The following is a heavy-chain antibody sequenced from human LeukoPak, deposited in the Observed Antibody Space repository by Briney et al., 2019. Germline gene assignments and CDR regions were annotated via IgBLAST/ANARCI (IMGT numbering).Heavy chain of an antibody. CDR2: IKQDGSEK. Sequence: PGGSLRLSCAASGFTFSNYWMSWVRQAPGKGLEWVANIKQDGSEKYYVDSVKGRFTISRDNAKNSLYLQMNSLRAEDTAVYYCAREPAWIQLPDYWGQGTLVTVSS. CDR3: AREPAWIQLPDY. CDR1: GFTFSNYW. V-gene: IGHV3-7*03. D-gene: IGHD5-18*01. J-gene: IGHJ4*02.